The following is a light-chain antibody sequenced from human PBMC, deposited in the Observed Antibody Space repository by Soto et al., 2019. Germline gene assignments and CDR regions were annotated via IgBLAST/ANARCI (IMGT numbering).Light chain of an antibody. Sequence: QSGLTHPASVSGSPGQSITISCTGTSSDVGRYNYVSWYQHYPGRAPKLIIYEVTNRPSGVSDRFSGSKSGNVASLTISGLQAADEADYYCGSYTSTYVRIFGTGTKVTVL. J-gene: IGLJ1*01. CDR2: EVT. CDR3: GSYTSTYVRI. V-gene: IGLV2-14*01. CDR1: SSDVGRYNY.